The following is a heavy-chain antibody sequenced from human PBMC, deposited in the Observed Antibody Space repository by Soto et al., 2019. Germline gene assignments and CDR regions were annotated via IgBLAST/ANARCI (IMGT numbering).Heavy chain of an antibody. CDR1: GFSLSTNGVG. CDR3: AHRLCDASCYWDVGYFDY. D-gene: IGHD2-15*01. CDR2: IYWDNDK. V-gene: IGHV2-5*02. J-gene: IGHJ4*02. Sequence: PTQTLTLTCTFSGFSLSTNGVGVGWIRQPPGKALECLALIYWDNDKRYSPSLKSRLSITKDTSKNQVVLTMTNMDPVDTATYYCAHRLCDASCYWDVGYFDYWGQGALVTVSS.